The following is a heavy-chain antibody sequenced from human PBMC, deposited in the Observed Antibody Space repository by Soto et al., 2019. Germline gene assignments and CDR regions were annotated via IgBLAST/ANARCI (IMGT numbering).Heavy chain of an antibody. CDR2: INPSGGST. CDR1: GYTFTSYY. V-gene: IGHV1-46*01. J-gene: IGHJ6*02. CDR3: ARAPSYTRTSGYSGYVTYYYGMDV. Sequence: ASVKVSCKASGYTFTSYYMHWVRQAPGQGLEWMGIINPSGGSTSYAQKFQGRVTMTRDTSTSTVYMELSSLRSEDTAVYYCARAPSYTRTSGYSGYVTYYYGMDVWGQGTTVTVSS. D-gene: IGHD5-12*01.